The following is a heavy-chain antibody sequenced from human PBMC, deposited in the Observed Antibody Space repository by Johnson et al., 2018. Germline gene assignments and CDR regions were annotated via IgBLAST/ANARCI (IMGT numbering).Heavy chain of an antibody. D-gene: IGHD1-26*01. CDR2: ISSSSDYI. Sequence: VQLVESGGGLVKPGGSLRLSCAASGFTFSSYNMNWVRQAPGKGLEWVSSISSSSDYIYYADSLKGRFTISRENAKNALYLQKNSLRAEDTAMYDCARAQGGLDAFEIWGQGTMVTVSS. V-gene: IGHV3-21*01. CDR3: ARAQGGLDAFEI. J-gene: IGHJ3*02. CDR1: GFTFSSYN.